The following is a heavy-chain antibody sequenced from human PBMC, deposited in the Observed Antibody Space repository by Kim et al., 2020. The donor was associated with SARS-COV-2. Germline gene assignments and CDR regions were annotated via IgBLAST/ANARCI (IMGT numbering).Heavy chain of an antibody. D-gene: IGHD3-22*01. Sequence: GGSLRLSCAASGFTFSSYWMYWVRQAPGKGLVWVSRINSDGSRTIYADSVKGRFSTSRDSARNTLYLQMNFLRAEDTAVYYCARGVLSESSVGLDVWGQGTAVTVSS. CDR1: GFTFSSYW. V-gene: IGHV3-74*01. CDR3: ARGVLSESSVGLDV. J-gene: IGHJ6*02. CDR2: INSDGSRT.